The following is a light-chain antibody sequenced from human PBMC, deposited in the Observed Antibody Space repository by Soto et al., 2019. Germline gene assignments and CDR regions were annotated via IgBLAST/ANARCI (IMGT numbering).Light chain of an antibody. CDR1: SSDIGRYNY. CDR2: EVS. CDR3: SSYTSSSTLGV. J-gene: IGLJ2*01. V-gene: IGLV2-14*01. Sequence: QSALTQPASVSGSPGQSITISCTGTSSDIGRYNYVSWYQHHPGKAPKLMIYEVSNRPSGVSNRFSGSKSGYTASLTISGLQAEDEADYYCSSYTSSSTLGVFGGGTKLTVL.